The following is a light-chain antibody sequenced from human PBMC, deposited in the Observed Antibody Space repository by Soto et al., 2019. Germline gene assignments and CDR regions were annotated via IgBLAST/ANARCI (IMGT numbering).Light chain of an antibody. CDR2: DAS. CDR3: QQRGN. CDR1: QSVSSS. J-gene: IGKJ3*01. Sequence: EIVLTQSPATLSLSPGERVTLSCRASQSVSSSLAWYQQKPGQAPRLLIYDASNRATGIPARFSGSGSGTDFTLTISSLEPEDFAVYYCQQRGNFGPGTKVDLK. V-gene: IGKV3-11*01.